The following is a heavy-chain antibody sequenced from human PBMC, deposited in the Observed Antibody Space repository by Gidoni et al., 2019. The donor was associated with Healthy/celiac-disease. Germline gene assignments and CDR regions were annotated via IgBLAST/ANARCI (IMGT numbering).Heavy chain of an antibody. CDR3: ARGRYEAHFDY. D-gene: IGHD5-12*01. V-gene: IGHV4-30-2*01. CDR1: GGSISSGGYS. J-gene: IGHJ4*02. CDR2: SYHSGST. Sequence: QLQLQESGSGLVKPSQTLSLTCAVSGGSISSGGYSWNWIRQPPGKGLEWIGYSYHSGSTYYNPSLKSRVTISVDRSKNQFSLKLSSVTAADTAVYYCARGRYEAHFDYWGQGTLVTVSS.